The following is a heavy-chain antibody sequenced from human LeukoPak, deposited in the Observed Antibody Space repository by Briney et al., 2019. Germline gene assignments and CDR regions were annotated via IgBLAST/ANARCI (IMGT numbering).Heavy chain of an antibody. J-gene: IGHJ4*02. CDR3: ARADSQQIVGATPLDY. V-gene: IGHV3-13*01. CDR1: GFTFSSYD. Sequence: GGSLRLSCAASGFTFSSYDMHWVRQATGKGLEWVSAIGTAGDTYYPGSVKGRFTISRENAKNSLYLQMNSLRAGDTAVYYCARADSQQIVGATPLDYWGQGTLVTVSP. CDR2: IGTAGDT. D-gene: IGHD1-26*01.